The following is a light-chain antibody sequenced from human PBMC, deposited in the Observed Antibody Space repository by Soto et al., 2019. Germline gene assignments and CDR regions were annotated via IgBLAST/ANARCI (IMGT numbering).Light chain of an antibody. Sequence: QSVLTQPPSASGTPGQRVTISCSGSSSHIGSKTVNWYQQLPGTAPKLMSFEVSNRPSGVPHRFSGSTPGKTASLTISGPQTEDEGDYYCSSYTSSSTRGFGTGTKVT. V-gene: IGLV1-44*01. CDR1: SSHIGSKT. CDR2: EVS. CDR3: SSYTSSSTRG. J-gene: IGLJ1*01.